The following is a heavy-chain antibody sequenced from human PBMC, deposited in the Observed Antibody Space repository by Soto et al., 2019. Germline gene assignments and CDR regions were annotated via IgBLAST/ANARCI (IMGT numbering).Heavy chain of an antibody. CDR2: INPDGSAK. V-gene: IGHV3-7*05. D-gene: IGHD4-17*01. J-gene: IGHJ4*02. CDR1: GFILRSYW. CDR3: TKGHYGDGLG. Sequence: EVQLVESGGGLVQHGGSLRISWAASGFILRSYWMSWVRQAPGKGLQWVANINPDGSAKYYEDSVKGRFTISRDNAKNSLYLQIDSLTTEDTAVYYCTKGHYGDGLGCGQGALVTVSS.